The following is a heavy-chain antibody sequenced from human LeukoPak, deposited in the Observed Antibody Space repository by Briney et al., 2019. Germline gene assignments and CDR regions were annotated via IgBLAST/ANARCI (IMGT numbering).Heavy chain of an antibody. Sequence: PGGSLRLSCAASGFTFTDYAMSWVRQAPEKGLEWISTISDNGGETYYADSVKGRFAISRDNSKNTLFLQMNSLRAEDSAVYYCANPHDYGDYWGQGTLVTVSS. J-gene: IGHJ4*02. CDR1: GFTFTDYA. CDR3: ANPHDYGDY. CDR2: ISDNGGET. V-gene: IGHV3-23*01.